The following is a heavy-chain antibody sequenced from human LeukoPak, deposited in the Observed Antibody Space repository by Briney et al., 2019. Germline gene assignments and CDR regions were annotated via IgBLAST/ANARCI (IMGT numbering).Heavy chain of an antibody. CDR3: ARTVPLRYYGSGSHALYYFDY. J-gene: IGHJ4*02. CDR1: GGSISSYY. Sequence: SETLSLTCTVSGGSISSYYWSRIRQPPGKGLEWIGYIYYSGSTNYNPSLKSRVTISVDTSKNQFSLKLSSVTAADTAVYYCARTVPLRYYGSGSHALYYFDYWGQGTLVTVSS. V-gene: IGHV4-59*08. CDR2: IYYSGST. D-gene: IGHD3-10*01.